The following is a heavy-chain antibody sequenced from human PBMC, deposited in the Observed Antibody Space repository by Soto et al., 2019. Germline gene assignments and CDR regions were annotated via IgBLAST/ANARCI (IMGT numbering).Heavy chain of an antibody. Sequence: QITLKESGPTLVKPTQTLTLTCTFSGFSLSTSGVGVGWIRQPPGKALEWLALIYWDDDKRYSPSLKSRLTITKDTSKNQVLLTMTNMDPVDTATYYCAHRGTPGIAVADFDYWGQGTLVTVSP. CDR3: AHRGTPGIAVADFDY. V-gene: IGHV2-5*02. CDR2: IYWDDDK. D-gene: IGHD6-19*01. J-gene: IGHJ4*02. CDR1: GFSLSTSGVG.